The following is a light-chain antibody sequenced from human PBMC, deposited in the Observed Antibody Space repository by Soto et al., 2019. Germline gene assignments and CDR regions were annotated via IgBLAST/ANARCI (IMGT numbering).Light chain of an antibody. J-gene: IGLJ2*01. CDR2: DVS. Sequence: QSVLTQPRSVSGSPGQSVTISCTGTGSNVGGYNYVSWYQQHPGKAPKLMIYDVSKRPSGVPDRFSGSKSGNTASLTISGLQAEDEADHYCCSYAGSYTVLFGGGTKVTVL. CDR3: CSYAGSYTVL. V-gene: IGLV2-11*01. CDR1: GSNVGGYNY.